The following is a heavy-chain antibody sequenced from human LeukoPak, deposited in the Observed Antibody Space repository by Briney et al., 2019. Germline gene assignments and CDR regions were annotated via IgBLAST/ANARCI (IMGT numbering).Heavy chain of an antibody. Sequence: PGGSLRLSCAASGFTFSSYAMHWVRQAPGKGLEWVAVISSDGSTKFYTDSVKGLFTISRDNSKNIVYLQMKTLRPEDTAVYHCVIDGGRPTRHYNWSDSRGQGTLVTVSS. CDR3: VIDGGRPTRHYNWSDS. V-gene: IGHV3-30*04. D-gene: IGHD3-10*01. J-gene: IGHJ5*01. CDR1: GFTFSSYA. CDR2: ISSDGSTK.